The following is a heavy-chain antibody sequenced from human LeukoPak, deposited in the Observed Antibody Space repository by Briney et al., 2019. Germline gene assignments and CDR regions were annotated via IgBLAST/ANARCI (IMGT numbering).Heavy chain of an antibody. CDR2: IKQDGSEK. V-gene: IGHV3-7*01. J-gene: IGHJ4*02. D-gene: IGHD3-16*01. Sequence: GGSLRLSCAASGIAFSYYWTSWVRQAPGKGLEWVASIKQDGSEKYYVDSVKGRFTISRDNAKNSLYLQMNSLRAEDTAVYYCASGAPYFDYWGQGTLVTVSS. CDR3: ASGAPYFDY. CDR1: GIAFSYYW.